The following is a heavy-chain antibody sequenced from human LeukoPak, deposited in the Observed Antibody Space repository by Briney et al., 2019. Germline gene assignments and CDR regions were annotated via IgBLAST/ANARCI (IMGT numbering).Heavy chain of an antibody. CDR2: INPNNGGI. CDR3: ARGGRPNYYGSGSYYKTWFDP. Sequence: ASVKVSCKASGYTFTGYYMNWVRQAPVQGLEWMGWINPNNGGINYAQKFQGWVTMTRDTAISTAYMELSRLRSDATAVYYCARGGRPNYYGSGSYYKTWFDPWGQGTLVTVSS. CDR1: GYTFTGYY. V-gene: IGHV1-2*04. J-gene: IGHJ5*02. D-gene: IGHD3-10*01.